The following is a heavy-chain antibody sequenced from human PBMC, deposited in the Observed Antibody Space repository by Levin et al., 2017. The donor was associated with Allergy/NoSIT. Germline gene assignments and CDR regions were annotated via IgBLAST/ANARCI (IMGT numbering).Heavy chain of an antibody. Sequence: QPGGSLRLSCAASGFTFSSYEMNWVRQAPGKGLEWVSYISSSGSTIYYADSVKGRFTISRDNAKNSLYLQMNSLRAEDTAVYYCARGGGDSYTPWYFDLWGRGTLVTVSS. D-gene: IGHD3-16*01. CDR2: ISSSGSTI. J-gene: IGHJ2*01. CDR3: ARGGGDSYTPWYFDL. CDR1: GFTFSSYE. V-gene: IGHV3-48*03.